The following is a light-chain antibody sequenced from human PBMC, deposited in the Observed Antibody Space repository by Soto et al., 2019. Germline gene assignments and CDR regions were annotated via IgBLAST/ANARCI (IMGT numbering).Light chain of an antibody. CDR2: EGT. J-gene: IGLJ1*01. Sequence: QSVLAQPASVSASPGQSITIPCTGTSSDVGSYNLVSWFQQHPGKVPKLLIYEGTKRPSGLSDRFSGSKSGTTASLTISGIQAEDEAHYYCYSYAGENLYVFANGTKATVL. V-gene: IGLV2-23*01. CDR3: YSYAGENLYV. CDR1: SSDVGSYNL.